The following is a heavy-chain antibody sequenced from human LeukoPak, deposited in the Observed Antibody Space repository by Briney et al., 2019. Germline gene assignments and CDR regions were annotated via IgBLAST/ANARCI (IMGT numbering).Heavy chain of an antibody. D-gene: IGHD6-13*01. CDR2: ISSSSSNT. CDR3: ASGIATDGTLGAFDT. J-gene: IGHJ3*02. V-gene: IGHV3-48*04. Sequence: PGGSLRLSRAASGYRFSRYSMNWVSQPPGRGREWASYISSSSSNTHYAESVKGRFTISRDNAKNSLYLEMNTLRAEDTAVYYCASGIATDGTLGAFDTWGQGTMVTVTS. CDR1: GYRFSRYS.